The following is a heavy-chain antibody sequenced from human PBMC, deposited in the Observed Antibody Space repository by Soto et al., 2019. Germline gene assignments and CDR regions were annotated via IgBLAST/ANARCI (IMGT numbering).Heavy chain of an antibody. V-gene: IGHV3-23*01. Sequence: PGGCLRLSCAASVFTLSNYAMSWVRQAPGKGLEWVSAISGSGGSTYYADSVKGRFTISRDNSKNTLYLQMNSLGAEDTAVYYCASRNYYESSGYYYWYYFDFWGQGTLVTVSS. D-gene: IGHD3-22*01. CDR3: ASRNYYESSGYYYWYYFDF. CDR1: VFTLSNYA. CDR2: ISGSGGST. J-gene: IGHJ4*02.